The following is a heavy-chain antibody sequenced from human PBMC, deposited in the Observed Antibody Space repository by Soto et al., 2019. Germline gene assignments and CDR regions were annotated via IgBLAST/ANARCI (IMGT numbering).Heavy chain of an antibody. J-gene: IGHJ4*02. Sequence: ASVKVSCKASGYTFTGYDINWVRQATGQGLEWLGWMNPNTGNTGCAQKYQGRVTITRNTSISTVYMKLTSLRSEDTAMYYCAIGRYSNIWYYAFDYWGQGTLVTVSS. D-gene: IGHD6-13*01. CDR1: GYTFTGYD. CDR3: AIGRYSNIWYYAFDY. CDR2: MNPNTGNT. V-gene: IGHV1-8*01.